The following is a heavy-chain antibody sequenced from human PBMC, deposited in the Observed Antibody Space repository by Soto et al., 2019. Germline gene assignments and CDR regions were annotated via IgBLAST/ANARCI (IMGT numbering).Heavy chain of an antibody. J-gene: IGHJ3*02. CDR2: INQDGSEK. CDR1: GFNFRTYW. D-gene: IGHD6-6*01. Sequence: PGGSLRLSCAASGFNFRTYWMIWVRQAPGKGLEWVANINQDGSEKNYVDSAKGRFTIFRDNAKNSLYLQMSSLRVEDTAVFYCARVGIADRLDAFDMWGQGTMVTVSS. V-gene: IGHV3-7*01. CDR3: ARVGIADRLDAFDM.